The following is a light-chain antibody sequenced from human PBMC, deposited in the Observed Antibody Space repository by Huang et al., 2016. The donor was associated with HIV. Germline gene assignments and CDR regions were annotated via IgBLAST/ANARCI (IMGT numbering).Light chain of an antibody. CDR3: QQRNSWPPIFT. Sequence: EIVLTQSPATLSLSPGERATLSCRASQSVSNYLAWYHQKSGQAPRLLIYDASNRATGIPARFSGSGSGTDFTLTISSLEPEDFAVYYCQQRNSWPPIFTFGPGTKVDIK. V-gene: IGKV3-11*01. CDR2: DAS. CDR1: QSVSNY. J-gene: IGKJ3*01.